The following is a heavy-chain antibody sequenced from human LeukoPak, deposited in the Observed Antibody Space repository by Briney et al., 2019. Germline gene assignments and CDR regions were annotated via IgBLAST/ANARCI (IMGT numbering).Heavy chain of an antibody. CDR2: ISYDGSNK. CDR3: ARDKLRAAAAYFQH. D-gene: IGHD6-13*01. CDR1: GFTFSSYA. V-gene: IGHV3-30-3*01. Sequence: GGSPRLSCAASGFTFSSYAMHWVRQAPGKGLEWVAVISYDGSNKYYADSVKGRFTISRDNSKNTLYLQMNSMRAEDTAVYYCARDKLRAAAAYFQHWGQGTLVTVSS. J-gene: IGHJ1*01.